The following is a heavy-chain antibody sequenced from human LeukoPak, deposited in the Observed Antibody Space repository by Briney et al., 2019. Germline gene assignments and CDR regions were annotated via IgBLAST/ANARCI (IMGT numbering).Heavy chain of an antibody. Sequence: SETLSLTCAVYGGSFRGYYWSWIRQPPGKALEWIGDISHSGTTNYNPSLKSRVTISVDKSMNQFSLKLTSVTAADTAVYYCARASAMAPRGFYYYYYYMDVWGKGTTVTVSS. CDR3: ARASAMAPRGFYYYYYYMDV. D-gene: IGHD5-18*01. CDR1: GGSFRGYY. V-gene: IGHV4-34*01. CDR2: ISHSGTT. J-gene: IGHJ6*03.